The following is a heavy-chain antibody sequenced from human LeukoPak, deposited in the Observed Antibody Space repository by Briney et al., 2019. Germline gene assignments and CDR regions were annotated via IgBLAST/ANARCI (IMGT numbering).Heavy chain of an antibody. D-gene: IGHD4-23*01. CDR1: GYTLTELS. J-gene: IGHJ4*02. V-gene: IGHV1-24*01. CDR3: AIMWRGRTVVTPLYYFDY. Sequence: ASVKVSCKVSGYTLTELSMHWVRQAPGKGLEWMGGFDPEYGETIYAQKFQGRVTMTEDTSTDTAYMELSSLRSEDTAVYYCAIMWRGRTVVTPLYYFDYWGQGTLVTVSS. CDR2: FDPEYGET.